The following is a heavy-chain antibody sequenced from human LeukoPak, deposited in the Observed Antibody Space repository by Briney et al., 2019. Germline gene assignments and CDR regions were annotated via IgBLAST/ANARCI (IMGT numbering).Heavy chain of an antibody. CDR1: VYTCNSYD. J-gene: IGHJ4*02. V-gene: IGHV1-18*01. CDR2: ISTYNGNT. CDR3: ARVLRYDFWSAYYFDY. D-gene: IGHD3-3*01. Sequence: ASVKVCCKASVYTCNSYDSCWLQQAPGQGLEWMAWISTYNGNTNYALKVQGRATMTTDTSTSTDYMELRSLRSDDTAVYYCARVLRYDFWSAYYFDYWGQGTLVTVSS.